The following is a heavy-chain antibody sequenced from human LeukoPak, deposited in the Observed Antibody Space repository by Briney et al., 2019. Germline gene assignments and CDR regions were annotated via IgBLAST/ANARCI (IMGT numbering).Heavy chain of an antibody. J-gene: IGHJ5*02. V-gene: IGHV1-2*02. CDR3: ARIYKTVS. CDR1: GYTFTDYY. D-gene: IGHD1-14*01. Sequence: GASVNVSCKASGYTFTDYYIHWVRQAPGQGLEWMGWINPNSGGTKYAQRFQGRVTMTSDTSISTAYMELSRLRSDDTALFYCARIYKTVSWGQGTLVTVSS. CDR2: INPNSGGT.